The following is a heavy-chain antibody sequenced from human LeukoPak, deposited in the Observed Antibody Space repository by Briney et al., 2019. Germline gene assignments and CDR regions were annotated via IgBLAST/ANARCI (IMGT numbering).Heavy chain of an antibody. CDR1: GGSISSYY. CDR2: IYTSGST. V-gene: IGHV4-4*07. CDR3: AREAGSTSSYPTKKVETTHNYYYYMDV. D-gene: IGHD2-2*01. J-gene: IGHJ6*03. Sequence: SETLSLTCTVSGGSISSYYWSWIRQPAGKGLEWIGRIYTSGSTNYNPSLKSRVTMSVDTSKNQFSLKLSSVTAADTAVYYCAREAGSTSSYPTKKVETTHNYYYYMDVWGKGTTVTVSS.